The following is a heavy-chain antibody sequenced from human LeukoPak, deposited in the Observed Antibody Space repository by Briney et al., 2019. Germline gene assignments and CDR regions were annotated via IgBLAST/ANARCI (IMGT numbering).Heavy chain of an antibody. Sequence: ASVKVSCKASGYTFTSYDINWVRQATGQGLEWMGWVNPNSGNTGYAQKFQGRVTMTRNTSISTAYMELSSLRSEDTAVYYCARGGIVATISSYWGQGTLVTVSS. V-gene: IGHV1-8*01. D-gene: IGHD5-12*01. CDR1: GYTFTSYD. CDR3: ARGGIVATISSY. CDR2: VNPNSGNT. J-gene: IGHJ4*02.